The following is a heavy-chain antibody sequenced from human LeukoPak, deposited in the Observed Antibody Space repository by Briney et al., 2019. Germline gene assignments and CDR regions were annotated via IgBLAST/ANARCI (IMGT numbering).Heavy chain of an antibody. Sequence: VASVKVSCKTSGYTFTTYGVNWARQAPGQGLEWMGRINGNNGNTYYEKSVQGRVTMTTDTSTSTDYMELRSLRSEDTAVYYCARGYYYDRWGDPIDLGMDVWGQGTTVTVSS. CDR3: ARGYYYDRWGDPIDLGMDV. CDR1: GYTFTTYG. CDR2: INGNNGNT. J-gene: IGHJ6*02. D-gene: IGHD3-22*01. V-gene: IGHV1-18*01.